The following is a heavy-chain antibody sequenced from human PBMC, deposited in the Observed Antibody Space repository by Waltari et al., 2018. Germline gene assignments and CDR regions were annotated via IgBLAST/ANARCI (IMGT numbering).Heavy chain of an antibody. D-gene: IGHD6-19*01. J-gene: IGHJ4*02. V-gene: IGHV4-34*01. CDR1: GGSFSGYY. CDR3: ARGFSRKWLVLRFSY. CDR2: INNSVNT. Sequence: QVQLQQWGAGLLKPSETLSLTCAVYGGSFSGYYWSWIRQPPGKGLEWSGEINNSVNTNYNPSLKSRVTISVDTSKNQFSLKLSSVTAADTAVYYCARGFSRKWLVLRFSYWGQGTLVTVSS.